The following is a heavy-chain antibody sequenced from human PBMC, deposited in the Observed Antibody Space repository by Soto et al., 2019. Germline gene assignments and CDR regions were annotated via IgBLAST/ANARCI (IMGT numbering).Heavy chain of an antibody. D-gene: IGHD3-16*02. V-gene: IGHV3-64*02. J-gene: IGHJ6*02. CDR3: ARGSYDYVWGSYRLSYGMDV. Sequence: GGSLRLSCAASGFTFSSYAMHWVRQAPGKGLEYVSAISSNGGSTYYADSVKGRFTISRDNSKNTLYLQMGSLRAEDMAVYYCARGSYDYVWGSYRLSYGMDVWGQGTTVTVSS. CDR1: GFTFSSYA. CDR2: ISSNGGST.